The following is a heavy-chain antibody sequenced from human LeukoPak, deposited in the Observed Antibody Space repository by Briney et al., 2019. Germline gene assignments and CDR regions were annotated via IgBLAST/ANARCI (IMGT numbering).Heavy chain of an antibody. J-gene: IGHJ3*02. CDR3: AREGSYYYAPAAVDI. CDR2: IYHSGST. CDR1: GGSISSGGYY. D-gene: IGHD3-10*01. V-gene: IGHV4-30-2*01. Sequence: PSETLSLTCTVSGGSISSGGYYWSWIRQPPGKGLEWIGYIYHSGSTYYNPSLKSRVTMSVDRSKNQFSLKLSSVTAADTAVYYCAREGSYYYAPAAVDIWGQGTMVTVSS.